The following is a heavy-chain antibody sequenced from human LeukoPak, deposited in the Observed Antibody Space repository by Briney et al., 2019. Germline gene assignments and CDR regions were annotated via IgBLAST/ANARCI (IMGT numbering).Heavy chain of an antibody. J-gene: IGHJ3*01. D-gene: IGHD2-15*01. CDR2: INPNTGDT. V-gene: IGHV1-2*02. Sequence: ASVKVSCKASGYPFIDYYLHWVRQAPGQGLEWMGCINPNTGDTNSAQNFQGRVIMTRDTSITTAYMELSRLKSDNTALYYCASKGAGHCYDASCMGSFDLWGQGTTVAVSS. CDR1: GYPFIDYY. CDR3: ASKGAGHCYDASCMGSFDL.